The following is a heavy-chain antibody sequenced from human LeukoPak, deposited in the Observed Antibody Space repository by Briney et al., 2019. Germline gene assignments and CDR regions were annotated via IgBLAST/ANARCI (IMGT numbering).Heavy chain of an antibody. V-gene: IGHV3-30-3*01. D-gene: IGHD1-7*01. J-gene: IGHJ4*02. CDR1: GFTFSSYA. Sequence: GGSLRLSCAASGFTFSSYAMHWVRQAPGKGLEWVAVISYDGSNKYYADSVKGRFTISRDNSKNTLYLQMNSLRAEDTAVYYCAKAVELELRDWGQGTLVTVSS. CDR3: AKAVELELRD. CDR2: ISYDGSNK.